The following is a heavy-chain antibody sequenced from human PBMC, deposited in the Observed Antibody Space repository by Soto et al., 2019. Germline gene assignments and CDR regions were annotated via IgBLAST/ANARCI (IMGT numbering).Heavy chain of an antibody. V-gene: IGHV1-46*03. Sequence: ASVKVSCKASGYTFTSYYMHWVRQAPGQGLAWMGIINPSGGSTSYAQKFQGRVTMTRDTSTSTVYMVLISLRSEDAAVYYCSRGKGATTYGYGMDVWGQGTTVTVSS. J-gene: IGHJ6*02. CDR3: SRGKGATTYGYGMDV. CDR1: GYTFTSYY. CDR2: INPSGGST. D-gene: IGHD1-26*01.